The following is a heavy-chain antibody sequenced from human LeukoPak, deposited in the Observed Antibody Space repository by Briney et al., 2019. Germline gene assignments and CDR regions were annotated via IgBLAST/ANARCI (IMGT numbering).Heavy chain of an antibody. CDR2: ISAYNGIT. Sequence: ASVTVSCEASGYTFTSYGISWVRQAPGQGLEWLGWISAYNGITNYAQKLQGRVTMTTDTSATTAYMELRSLRSDDTAVYYCARGPTIYGVASTFDYWGQGTLVTVSS. J-gene: IGHJ4*02. V-gene: IGHV1-18*01. D-gene: IGHD3-3*01. CDR1: GYTFTSYG. CDR3: ARGPTIYGVASTFDY.